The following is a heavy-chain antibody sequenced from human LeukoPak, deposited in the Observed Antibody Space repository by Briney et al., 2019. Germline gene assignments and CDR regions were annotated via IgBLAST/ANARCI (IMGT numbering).Heavy chain of an antibody. CDR1: GFTFSSYG. CDR2: IWYDGSNK. D-gene: IGHD5-24*01. Sequence: GRSLRLSCAASGFTFSSYGMHWVRQAPGKGLEWVAVIWYDGSNKYYADSVKGRFTISGDNSKNTLYLQMNSLRAEDTAVYYCAKDGRGGYNNFDYWGRGTLVTVSS. CDR3: AKDGRGGYNNFDY. V-gene: IGHV3-33*06. J-gene: IGHJ4*02.